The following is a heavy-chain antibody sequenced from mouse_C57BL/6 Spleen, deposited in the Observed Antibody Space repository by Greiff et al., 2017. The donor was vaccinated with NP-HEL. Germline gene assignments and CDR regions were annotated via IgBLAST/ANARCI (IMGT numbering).Heavy chain of an antibody. V-gene: IGHV1-18*01. CDR2: INPNNGGT. J-gene: IGHJ1*03. CDR3: ARLGGYTWYFDV. D-gene: IGHD2-2*01. CDR1: GYTFTDYN. Sequence: VQLQQSGPELVKPGASVKIPCKASGYTFTDYNMDWVKQSHGKSLEWIGDINPNNGGTIYNQKFKGKATLTVDKSSSTAYMELRSLTSEDTAVYYCARLGGYTWYFDVWGTGTTVTVSS.